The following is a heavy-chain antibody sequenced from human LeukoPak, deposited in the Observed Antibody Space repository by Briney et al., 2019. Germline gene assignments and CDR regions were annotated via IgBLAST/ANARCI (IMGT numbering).Heavy chain of an antibody. J-gene: IGHJ4*02. Sequence: SETLSLTCTVSGGSISSSSYYWGWIRQPPGKGLEWIGSIYYSGSTYYNPSLKSRVTISVDTSKNQFSLKLSSVTAADTAVYYCAKDRRTFYDYWGQGTLVTVSS. CDR3: AKDRRTFYDY. CDR1: GGSISSSSYY. D-gene: IGHD2-2*01. CDR2: IYYSGST. V-gene: IGHV4-39*02.